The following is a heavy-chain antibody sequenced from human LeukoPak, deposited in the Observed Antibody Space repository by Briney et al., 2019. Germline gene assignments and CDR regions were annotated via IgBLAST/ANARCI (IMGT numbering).Heavy chain of an antibody. J-gene: IGHJ4*02. D-gene: IGHD1-1*01. Sequence: SETLSLTCAVYGESFRDFFWTWVRQTPGKGLEWIGEINDSGTTNYNPSLKSRVTISIDMSKNQFFLRVTSVTAADTAVYYCSRRGRDSDWNPRTLDYWGQGTPVFVSS. CDR2: INDSGTT. CDR3: SRRGRDSDWNPRTLDY. V-gene: IGHV4-34*01. CDR1: GESFRDFF.